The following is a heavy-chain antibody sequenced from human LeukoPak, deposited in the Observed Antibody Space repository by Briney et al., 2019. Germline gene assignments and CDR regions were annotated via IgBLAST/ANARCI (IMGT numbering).Heavy chain of an antibody. Sequence: PSETLSLTCTVSGGSISSGGYYWSWIRQPPGKGLEWIGYIYHSGSTYYNPSLKSRVTISVDTSKNQFSLNLSSVTAADTAVYYCARWHYDSSGYYLFDYWGQGTLVTVSS. CDR2: IYHSGST. D-gene: IGHD3-22*01. CDR1: GGSISSGGYY. J-gene: IGHJ4*02. CDR3: ARWHYDSSGYYLFDY. V-gene: IGHV4-30-2*01.